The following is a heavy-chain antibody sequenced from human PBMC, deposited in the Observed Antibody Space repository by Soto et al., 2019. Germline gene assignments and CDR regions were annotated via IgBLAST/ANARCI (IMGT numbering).Heavy chain of an antibody. J-gene: IGHJ4*02. CDR1: GGTFSNYA. V-gene: IGHV1-69*06. CDR3: ARVSDLTRNYYFDY. Sequence: QVQLVQSGAEVKRPGSSVKVSCQASGGTFSNYAISWVRQAPGQGLEWMGGIIPMFDTPSYAQKFQGRVTITADKFTNTAYMELSRLRSEDTAVFYCARVSDLTRNYYFDYWGQGTLVTVSS. D-gene: IGHD4-4*01. CDR2: IIPMFDTP.